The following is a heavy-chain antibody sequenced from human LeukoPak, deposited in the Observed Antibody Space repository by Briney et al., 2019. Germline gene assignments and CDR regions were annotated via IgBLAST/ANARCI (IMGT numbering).Heavy chain of an antibody. CDR3: AKLGLRLGGDY. D-gene: IGHD3-3*01. J-gene: IGHJ4*02. Sequence: GESLRLSCAASGFTFSSYAMSWVRQAPGKGLEWVSAISGSGGSTYYADSVKGRFTISRDNSKSTLYLQMNSLRAEDTAVYYCAKLGLRLGGDYWGQGTLVTVSS. CDR2: ISGSGGST. V-gene: IGHV3-23*01. CDR1: GFTFSSYA.